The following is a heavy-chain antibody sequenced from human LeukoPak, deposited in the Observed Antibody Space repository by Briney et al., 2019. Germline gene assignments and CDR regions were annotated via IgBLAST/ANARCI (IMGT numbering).Heavy chain of an antibody. D-gene: IGHD3-10*01. Sequence: ASVKVSCKASGYTFTSYDINWVRQATGQGLEWMGWMNPNSGNTDYVQKFQGRVTMTRNTSMSTAYMELSSLRSEDTAVYYCARCLRSGGLLWFREFMPPGIGHNYYYYYMDVWGKGTTVTVSS. CDR2: MNPNSGNT. J-gene: IGHJ6*03. V-gene: IGHV1-8*01. CDR1: GYTFTSYD. CDR3: ARCLRSGGLLWFREFMPPGIGHNYYYYYMDV.